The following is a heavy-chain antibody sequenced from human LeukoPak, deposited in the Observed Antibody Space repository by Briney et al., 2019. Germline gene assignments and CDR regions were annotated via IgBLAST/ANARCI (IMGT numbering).Heavy chain of an antibody. CDR2: MNPNSGNT. Sequence: ASVKVSCKASGYTFTSYDINWVRQATGQGLEWMGWMNPNSGNTGYAQKFQGRVTITADESTSTAYMELSSLRSEDTAVYYCARVGYSGRVGPPYYWGQGTLVTVSS. CDR1: GYTFTSYD. D-gene: IGHD1-26*01. CDR3: ARVGYSGRVGPPYY. V-gene: IGHV1-8*03. J-gene: IGHJ4*02.